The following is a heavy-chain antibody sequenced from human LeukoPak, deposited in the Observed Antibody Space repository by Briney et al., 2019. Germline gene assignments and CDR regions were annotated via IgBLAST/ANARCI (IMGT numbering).Heavy chain of an antibody. CDR2: ISSSSSYI. CDR1: GFTFSSYS. D-gene: IGHD6-19*01. V-gene: IGHV3-21*01. Sequence: MAGRSLRLSCTASGFTFSSYSMNWVRQAPGKGLEWVSSISSSSSYIYYADSVKGRFTISRDNAKNSLYLQMNSLRAEDTAVYYCARLSSGWYSWFDPWGQGTLVTVSS. CDR3: ARLSSGWYSWFDP. J-gene: IGHJ5*02.